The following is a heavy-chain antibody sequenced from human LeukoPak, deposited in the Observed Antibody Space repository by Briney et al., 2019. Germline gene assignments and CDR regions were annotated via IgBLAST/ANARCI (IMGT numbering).Heavy chain of an antibody. D-gene: IGHD6-19*01. V-gene: IGHV3-66*01. CDR1: GFTFSNYA. CDR2: IYSGGST. Sequence: GGSLRLSCAASGFTFSNYAMHWVRQAPGKGLEWVSVIYSGGSTYYADSVKGRFTISRDNSKNTLYLQINSLRAEDTAVYYCSAGSSGWYYFDYWGQGTLVTVSS. CDR3: SAGSSGWYYFDY. J-gene: IGHJ4*02.